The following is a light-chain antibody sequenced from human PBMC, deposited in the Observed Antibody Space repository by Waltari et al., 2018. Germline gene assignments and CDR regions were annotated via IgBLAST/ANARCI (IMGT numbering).Light chain of an antibody. CDR2: EVT. J-gene: IGLJ3*02. CDR1: SRDIGYYNF. Sequence: QSALTQHASVSGSPGQSLTISCTGTSRDIGYYNFVSWYQQYPGKAPKLMIYEVTNRPSGVSNRFSGSKSGNTASLTISGLQAEDEADYYCSSYTTTTWVFGGGTKLTVL. V-gene: IGLV2-14*01. CDR3: SSYTTTTWV.